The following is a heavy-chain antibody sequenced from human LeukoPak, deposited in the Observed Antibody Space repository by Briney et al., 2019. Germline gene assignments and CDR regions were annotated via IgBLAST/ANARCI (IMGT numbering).Heavy chain of an antibody. V-gene: IGHV3-21*01. CDR3: ARVGYAGTYYYYMDV. J-gene: IGHJ6*03. CDR1: GFTFSSYE. CDR2: ISSSSSYI. Sequence: GGSLRLSCAASGFTFSSYEMNWVRQAPGKGLEWVSSISSSSSYIYYADSVKGRFTISRDNAKNSLYLQMNSLRAEDTAVYYCARVGYAGTYYYYMDVWGKGTTVTVSS. D-gene: IGHD6-13*01.